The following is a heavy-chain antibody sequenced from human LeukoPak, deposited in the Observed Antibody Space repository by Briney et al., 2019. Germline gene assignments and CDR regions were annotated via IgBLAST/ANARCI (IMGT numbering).Heavy chain of an antibody. V-gene: IGHV1-69*13. J-gene: IGHJ4*02. Sequence: SVKVSCKASGGTFSSYAISWVRQAPGQGLEWMGGIIPIFGTANYAQKFQGRVTITADESTSTAYMELSSLRSEDTAVYYCARGVLVGYCSSTSCSYFDYWGQGTLVTVSS. CDR1: GGTFSSYA. D-gene: IGHD2-2*01. CDR2: IIPIFGTA. CDR3: ARGVLVGYCSSTSCSYFDY.